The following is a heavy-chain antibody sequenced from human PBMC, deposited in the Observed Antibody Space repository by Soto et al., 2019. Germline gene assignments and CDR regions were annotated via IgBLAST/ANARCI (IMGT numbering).Heavy chain of an antibody. Sequence: EVELLESGGGLEQPGGSLRLSCAASGFTFSSYAMSWVRQAPGKGLEWVSAISGSGGSTYYADSVKGRFTISRDNSKNTLYLQMNSLRAEDTAVYYCAKDTDSGWYFNWFDPWGQGTLVTVSS. V-gene: IGHV3-23*01. CDR1: GFTFSSYA. CDR3: AKDTDSGWYFNWFDP. J-gene: IGHJ5*02. CDR2: ISGSGGST. D-gene: IGHD6-19*01.